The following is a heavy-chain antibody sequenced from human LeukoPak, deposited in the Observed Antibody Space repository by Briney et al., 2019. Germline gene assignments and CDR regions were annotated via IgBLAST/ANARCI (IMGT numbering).Heavy chain of an antibody. V-gene: IGHV3-21*01. CDR2: ISSDYDYI. Sequence: PGGSLRLSCAASGFTFSSYEMNWVRQAPGKGLEWVSSISSDYDYIYYADSVVGRFTISRDNDKSSLYLQMDSLRADDSAVYYCARDFPNYDTLTGFYGNYFDSWGQGILVTVSS. D-gene: IGHD3-9*01. J-gene: IGHJ4*02. CDR1: GFTFSSYE. CDR3: ARDFPNYDTLTGFYGNYFDS.